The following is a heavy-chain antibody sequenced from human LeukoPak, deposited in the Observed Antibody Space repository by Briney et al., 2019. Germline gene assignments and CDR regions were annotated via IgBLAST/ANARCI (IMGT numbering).Heavy chain of an antibody. CDR3: AKGSITGTSDFCFDY. Sequence: GGSLRLSCAASGFTFDDYAMHWVRQAPGKGLEWVSGISWNSGSIDYADSVKGRFTISRDNAKNSLYLQMNSLRAEDTALYYCAKGSITGTSDFCFDYWGQGTLVTVSS. D-gene: IGHD1-7*01. J-gene: IGHJ4*02. V-gene: IGHV3-9*01. CDR2: ISWNSGSI. CDR1: GFTFDDYA.